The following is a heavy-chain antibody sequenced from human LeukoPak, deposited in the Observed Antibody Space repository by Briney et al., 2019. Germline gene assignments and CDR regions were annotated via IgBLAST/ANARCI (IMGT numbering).Heavy chain of an antibody. J-gene: IGHJ4*02. CDR1: GGTFSSYA. Sequence: SVEVSCKASGGTFSSYAISWVRQAPGQGLEWMGRIIPIFGTANYAQKFQGRVTITTDESTSTAYMELSSLRSEDTAVYYCASGYYYDSSGYSYYFDYWGQGTLVTVSS. V-gene: IGHV1-69*05. CDR3: ASGYYYDSSGYSYYFDY. CDR2: IIPIFGTA. D-gene: IGHD3-22*01.